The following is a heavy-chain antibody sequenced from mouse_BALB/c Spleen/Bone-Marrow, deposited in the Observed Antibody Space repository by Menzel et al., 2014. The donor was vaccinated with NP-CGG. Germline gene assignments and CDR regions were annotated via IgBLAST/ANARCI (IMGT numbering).Heavy chain of an antibody. CDR1: GYTFSRYW. D-gene: IGHD1-1*01. V-gene: IGHV1-9*01. CDR2: TLPGSGST. CDR3: ARWGYGSSYVGYFDV. J-gene: IGHJ1*01. Sequence: VQLQQSGAELLKPGASVKISCKATGYTFSRYWIEWVKQRPGHGLEWIGETLPGSGSTNYNEKFKGKATFTADTSSNTADMQLSSLTSEDSAVYYCARWGYGSSYVGYFDVWGAGSTVTVS.